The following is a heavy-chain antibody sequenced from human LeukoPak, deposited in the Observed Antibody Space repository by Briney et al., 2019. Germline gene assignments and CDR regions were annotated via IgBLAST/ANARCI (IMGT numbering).Heavy chain of an antibody. V-gene: IGHV1-69*13. J-gene: IGHJ4*02. D-gene: IGHD6-13*01. CDR3: ARDIDSSSWTYYFDY. Sequence: GASVKVSCKASGGTFSSYAISWVRQAPGQGLEWMGGTIPIFGTANYAQKFQGRVTITADESTSTAYMELSSLRSEDTAVYYCARDIDSSSWTYYFDYWGQGTLVTVSS. CDR1: GGTFSSYA. CDR2: TIPIFGTA.